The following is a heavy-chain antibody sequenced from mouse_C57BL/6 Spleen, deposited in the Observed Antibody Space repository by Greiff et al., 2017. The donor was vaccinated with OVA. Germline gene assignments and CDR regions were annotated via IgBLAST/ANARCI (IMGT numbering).Heavy chain of an antibody. Sequence: QVQLQQSGPELVKPGASVKISCKASGYAFSSSWMNWVKQRPGKGLEWVGRIYPGDGDTNYNGKFKGKATLTADKSSSTAYMQLSSLTSEDSAVYFCASGGGLTGPHYFDYWGQGTTLTVSS. CDR2: IYPGDGDT. CDR3: ASGGGLTGPHYFDY. V-gene: IGHV1-82*01. CDR1: GYAFSSSW. J-gene: IGHJ2*01. D-gene: IGHD4-1*01.